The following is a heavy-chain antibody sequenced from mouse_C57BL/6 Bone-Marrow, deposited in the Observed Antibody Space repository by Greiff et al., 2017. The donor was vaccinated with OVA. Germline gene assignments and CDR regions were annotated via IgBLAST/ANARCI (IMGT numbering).Heavy chain of an antibody. J-gene: IGHJ2*01. CDR2: IDPSDSYT. CDR3: ARGDFWDFYYFDY. CDR1: GYTFTSYW. D-gene: IGHD4-1*01. V-gene: IGHV1-50*01. Sequence: VQLQQPGAELVKPGASVKLSCKASGYTFTSYWMQWVKQRPGQGLEWIGEIDPSDSYTNYNQKFKGKATLTVDTSSSTAYMQLSSLTSEDSAVYYCARGDFWDFYYFDYWGQGTTLTVSS.